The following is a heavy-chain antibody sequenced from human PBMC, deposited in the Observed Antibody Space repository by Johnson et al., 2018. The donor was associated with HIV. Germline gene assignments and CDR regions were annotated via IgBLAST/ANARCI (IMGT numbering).Heavy chain of an antibody. V-gene: IGHV3-13*01. CDR1: GFTFSSYD. D-gene: IGHD3-10*02. CDR2: IGTAGDT. Sequence: QLVESGGGLVQPGGSLRLSCAASGFTFSSYDMHWVRQATGKGPEWVSAIGTAGDTYYPGSVKGLFTISRENAKNSLYRQMNSLRAGYTAVYYCARDFMYAFDIWGQGTMVTVSS. J-gene: IGHJ3*02. CDR3: ARDFMYAFDI.